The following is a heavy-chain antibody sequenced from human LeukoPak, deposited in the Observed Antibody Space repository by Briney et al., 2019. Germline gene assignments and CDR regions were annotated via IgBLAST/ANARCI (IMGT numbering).Heavy chain of an antibody. D-gene: IGHD2-15*01. CDR2: ISATGGTT. Sequence: GGSLRLSCAASGITFSSYAMSWVRQAPTKGLEWVSAISATGGTTYYADSVKGRFTISRDNSKNTLYPQMNSLRAEDTAIYYCAKNGDRGAYCSGGSCYPYYYYYIDVWGKGTTVTISS. CDR1: GITFSSYA. J-gene: IGHJ6*03. V-gene: IGHV3-23*01. CDR3: AKNGDRGAYCSGGSCYPYYYYYIDV.